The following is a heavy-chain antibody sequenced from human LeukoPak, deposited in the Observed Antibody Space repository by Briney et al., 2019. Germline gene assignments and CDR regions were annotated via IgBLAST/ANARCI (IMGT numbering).Heavy chain of an antibody. CDR2: INSNGGST. CDR1: GFTFSSYA. CDR3: ARFRTGGVVAASRGYYYYGMDV. Sequence: GGSLRLSCSASGFTFSSYAMHWVRQAPGKGLEYVSGINSNGGSTYYADSVKGRFTISRDNSENTVYLQMNSLRAEDTAVYYCARFRTGGVVAASRGYYYYGMDVWGQGTTVTVSS. J-gene: IGHJ6*02. D-gene: IGHD2-15*01. V-gene: IGHV3-64*04.